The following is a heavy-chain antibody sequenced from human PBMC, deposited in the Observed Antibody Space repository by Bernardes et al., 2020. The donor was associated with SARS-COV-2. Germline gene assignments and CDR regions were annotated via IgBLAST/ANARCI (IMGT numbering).Heavy chain of an antibody. CDR3: ARVDLDFQDLDY. J-gene: IGHJ4*02. CDR2: IYHSGST. CDR1: GGFINTRNW. D-gene: IGHD3-9*01. Sequence: SETLSLTCDVSGGFINTRNWWSWVRQPPGKGLEWIGEIYHSGSTNYNASLKSRVTISVDKSMRQFSLKLTSVTAADTAVYYCARVDLDFQDLDYWGRGTLVTVSS. V-gene: IGHV4-4*02.